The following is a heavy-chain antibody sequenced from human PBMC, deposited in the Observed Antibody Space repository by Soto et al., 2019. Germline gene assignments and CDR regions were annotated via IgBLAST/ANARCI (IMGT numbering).Heavy chain of an antibody. J-gene: IGHJ6*02. V-gene: IGHV3-23*01. CDR2: ISGSGDKT. Sequence: GGSLRLSCGASGFIFRNFAMSWVRQAPGKGLEWVSTISGSGDKTYSADSVKGRFTISRDNSKDTLYLQMNGLRGEDTAVYYCATVESYDFWAGYDYYDYSHYGMDVWGQGTTVTVSS. CDR1: GFIFRNFA. D-gene: IGHD3-3*01. CDR3: ATVESYDFWAGYDYYDYSHYGMDV.